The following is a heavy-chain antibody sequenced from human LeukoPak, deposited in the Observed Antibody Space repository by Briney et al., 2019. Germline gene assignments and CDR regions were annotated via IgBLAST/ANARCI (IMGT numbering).Heavy chain of an antibody. CDR3: ARHYYHSSGHGGY. D-gene: IGHD3-22*01. CDR1: GFTFSDYY. J-gene: IGHJ4*01. V-gene: IGHV3-11*01. Sequence: GGSLRLSCAASGFTFSDYYMSWIRQAPGKGLEWLSYISSSGRTIYYADSVKGRFTISRDNAKNSLYLQMNSLRVEDTAVYYCARHYYHSSGHGGYWGQEPWSPSPQ. CDR2: ISSSGRTI.